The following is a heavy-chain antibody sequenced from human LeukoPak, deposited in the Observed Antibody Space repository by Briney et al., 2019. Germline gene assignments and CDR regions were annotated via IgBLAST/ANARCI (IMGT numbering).Heavy chain of an antibody. J-gene: IGHJ5*02. D-gene: IGHD3-16*01. CDR3: ARASFWESPINWFAP. Sequence: ASVKVSCKASGYTFTDYYIHWVRQAPGQGLEWLGLLNPNSGGSNYAQNFRGRVTMTRYRSISTAYMELSRLTSDDTAVYYCARASFWESPINWFAPWGQGTLVTVSS. CDR1: GYTFTDYY. CDR2: LNPNSGGS. V-gene: IGHV1-2*02.